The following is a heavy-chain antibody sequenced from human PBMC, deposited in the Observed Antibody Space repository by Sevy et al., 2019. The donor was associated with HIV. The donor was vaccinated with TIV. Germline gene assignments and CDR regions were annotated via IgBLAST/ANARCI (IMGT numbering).Heavy chain of an antibody. D-gene: IGHD3-22*01. CDR3: AKALNPALESMIQVIFPTLKGFDV. Sequence: GGSLRLSCAVSGFTFNTHAMTWVRQAPGKGLEWVSVISGPGGSTYYGDSVKGRFTISRDNSKNIVYLQMNSLRADDTAVYFCAKALNPALESMIQVIFPTLKGFDVWGQGTMVTVSS. J-gene: IGHJ3*01. V-gene: IGHV3-23*01. CDR2: ISGPGGST. CDR1: GFTFNTHA.